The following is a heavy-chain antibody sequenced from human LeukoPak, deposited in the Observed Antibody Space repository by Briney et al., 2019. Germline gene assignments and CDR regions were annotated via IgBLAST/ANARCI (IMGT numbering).Heavy chain of an antibody. CDR2: INPNSGGT. CDR3: ARRYSDSSEGFDY. CDR1: EYTFTDYH. Sequence: ASVKVSCKASEYTFTDYHMHWVRQAPGQGLEWMGWINPNSGGTNYAQKFQGRVTMTRDTSISTAYMELSGLRYDDTAAYYCARRYSDSSEGFDYWGQGTLVTVSS. J-gene: IGHJ4*02. V-gene: IGHV1-2*02. D-gene: IGHD6-6*01.